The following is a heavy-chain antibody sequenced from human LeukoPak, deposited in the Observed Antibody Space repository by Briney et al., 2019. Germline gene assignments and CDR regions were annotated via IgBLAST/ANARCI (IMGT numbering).Heavy chain of an antibody. J-gene: IGHJ6*03. CDR1: GGSISSGSYY. V-gene: IGHV4-61*09. Sequence: PSETLSLTCTVSGGSISSGSYYWSWIRQPAGKRLEWIGHIYRSGSTNYNPSLKSRVTMSVDTSKNQFSLKLSSVIAADTAVYYCARNVVYYYMDVWGKGTTVTISS. CDR3: ARNVVYYYMDV. D-gene: IGHD2-21*01. CDR2: IYRSGST.